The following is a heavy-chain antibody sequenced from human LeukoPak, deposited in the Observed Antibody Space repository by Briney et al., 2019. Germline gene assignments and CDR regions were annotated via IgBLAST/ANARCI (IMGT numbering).Heavy chain of an antibody. Sequence: SETLSLTCTVSGGSISSYYWSWIRQPPGKGLEWIGYIYYSGSTNYNPSLKSRVTISVDTSKSQFSLKLSSVTAADTAVYYCARGPSSRGDFDYWGQGTLVTVSS. CDR3: ARGPSSRGDFDY. CDR2: IYYSGST. J-gene: IGHJ4*02. CDR1: GGSISSYY. D-gene: IGHD3-16*01. V-gene: IGHV4-59*01.